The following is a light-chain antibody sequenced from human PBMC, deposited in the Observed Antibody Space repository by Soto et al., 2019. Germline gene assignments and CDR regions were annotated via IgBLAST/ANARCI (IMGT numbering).Light chain of an antibody. J-gene: IGKJ1*01. CDR3: QQSFSSPPWT. V-gene: IGKV1-39*01. CDR2: AAS. Sequence: DIQMTQSPSSLSASVGDSVTITCRASQNIKTYLNWYQQKPGKAPNLLIYAASSLHSGVPSRFSVSGSGTDFTLTISSLQPEDFATHYCQQSFSSPPWTFGQGTKVEIK. CDR1: QNIKTY.